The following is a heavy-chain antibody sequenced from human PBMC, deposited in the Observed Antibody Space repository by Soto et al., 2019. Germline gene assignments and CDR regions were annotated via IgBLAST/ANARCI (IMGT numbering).Heavy chain of an antibody. CDR2: ISYDGSNK. V-gene: IGHV3-30-3*01. D-gene: IGHD7-27*01. J-gene: IGHJ6*02. CDR3: ARDTETGDSNYYYGMDV. CDR1: GFTFSSYA. Sequence: PGGSLRLSCAASGFTFSSYAMHWVRQAPGKGLEWVAVISYDGSNKYYADSVKGRFTISRDNSKNTLYLQMNSLRAEDTAVYYCARDTETGDSNYYYGMDVWGQGTKVTFSS.